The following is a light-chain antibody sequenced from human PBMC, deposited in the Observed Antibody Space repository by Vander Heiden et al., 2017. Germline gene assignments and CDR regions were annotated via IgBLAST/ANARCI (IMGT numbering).Light chain of an antibody. Sequence: DIQTTQSPSTSAAVVGDRVTITCRASQSISSWLAWYQQRPGEAPKLLNYKASSLESGVPSRFSGSGSGTEFTLTISSLQPDDFATYYCQKYNSYPYTFGQGTKLEIK. CDR1: QSISSW. CDR2: KAS. V-gene: IGKV1-5*03. J-gene: IGKJ2*01. CDR3: QKYNSYPYT.